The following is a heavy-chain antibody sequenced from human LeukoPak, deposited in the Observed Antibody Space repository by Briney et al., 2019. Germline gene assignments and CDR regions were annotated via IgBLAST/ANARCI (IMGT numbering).Heavy chain of an antibody. CDR2: IYYSGST. D-gene: IGHD1-26*01. CDR3: ARGVVGALLGY. V-gene: IGHV4-30-4*08. J-gene: IGHJ4*02. CDR1: GGSISSGDYC. Sequence: SETLSLTCTVSGGSISSGDYCWSWIRQPPGKGLEWIGYIYYSGSTYYNPSLKSRVTISVDTSKNQFSLKLSSVTAADTAVYYCARGVVGALLGYWGQGTLVTVSS.